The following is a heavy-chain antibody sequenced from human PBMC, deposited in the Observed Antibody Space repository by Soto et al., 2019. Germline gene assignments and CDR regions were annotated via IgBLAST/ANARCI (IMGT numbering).Heavy chain of an antibody. CDR1: GYTFTGYY. D-gene: IGHD6-13*01. CDR2: INPNSGGT. CDR3: AREPAIAAAGIVSYYYYGMDV. V-gene: IGHV1-2*04. J-gene: IGHJ6*02. Sequence: ASVKVSCKASGYTFTGYYMHWVRQAPGQGLEWMGWINPNSGGTNYAQKFQGWVTMTRDTSISTAYMELSRLRSDDTAVYYCAREPAIAAAGIVSYYYYGMDVWGQGTTVTVSS.